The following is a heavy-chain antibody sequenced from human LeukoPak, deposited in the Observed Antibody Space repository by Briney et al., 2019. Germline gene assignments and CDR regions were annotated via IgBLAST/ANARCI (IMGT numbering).Heavy chain of an antibody. J-gene: IGHJ4*02. Sequence: GGSLRLSCAASGFTFSSYWMHWVRQAPGKGLVWVSRINTDGTVTTYADSVKGRFTVSRDNADNTMFLQMNSVRDEDTAVYYCATKQWLAPPPDSWGQGTPVTVSS. CDR2: INTDGTVT. V-gene: IGHV3-74*01. CDR1: GFTFSSYW. CDR3: ATKQWLAPPPDS. D-gene: IGHD6-19*01.